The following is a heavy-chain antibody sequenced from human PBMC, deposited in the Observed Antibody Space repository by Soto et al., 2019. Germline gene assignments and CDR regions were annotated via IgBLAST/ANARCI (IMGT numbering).Heavy chain of an antibody. V-gene: IGHV3-30*18. CDR3: AKSVGYDFWSNMDV. Sequence: GGSLRLSCAASGFAFSSYGMHWVRQAPGKGLEWVAVISYDGSNKYYADSVKGRFTISRDNSKSTLYLQMNSLRAEDTAVYYFAKSVGYDFWSNMDVWGQGTTVTVSS. J-gene: IGHJ6*02. CDR1: GFAFSSYG. D-gene: IGHD3-3*01. CDR2: ISYDGSNK.